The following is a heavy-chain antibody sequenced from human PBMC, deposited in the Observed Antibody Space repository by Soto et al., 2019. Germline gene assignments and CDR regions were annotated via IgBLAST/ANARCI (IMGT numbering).Heavy chain of an antibody. Sequence: GGSLRLSCAASGFTFSDYAMHWVRQAPGKGLEWVAVVAYDGRSKYYADSMKGRFTISRDNSRTTVYLQMNSLRDEDTAMYYCARDDILVIPGGSYNYGMDVWGHGTTVTVSS. CDR2: VAYDGRSK. J-gene: IGHJ6*02. CDR1: GFTFSDYA. V-gene: IGHV3-30*04. CDR3: ARDDILVIPGGSYNYGMDV. D-gene: IGHD2-2*01.